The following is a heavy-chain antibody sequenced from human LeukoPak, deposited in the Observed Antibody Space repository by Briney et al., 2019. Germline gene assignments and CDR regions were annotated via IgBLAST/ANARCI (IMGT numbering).Heavy chain of an antibody. CDR1: GFTFSSYA. D-gene: IGHD3-10*01. CDR2: ISVSGGST. V-gene: IGHV3-23*01. J-gene: IGHJ4*02. CDR3: ARAYMVRGAHRSYLDH. Sequence: TGGSLRLSCAASGFTFSSYAMGWVRQAPGKGPEWVSSISVSGGSTYYADSVKGRFTISRDNSRNTLYMQMKSLTVEDTAVYYCARAYMVRGAHRSYLDHWGQGTLVTVSS.